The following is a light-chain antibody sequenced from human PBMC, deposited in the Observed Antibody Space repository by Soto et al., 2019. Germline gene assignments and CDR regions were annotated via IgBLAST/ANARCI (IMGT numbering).Light chain of an antibody. CDR3: QHYGDPPYA. V-gene: IGKV3-20*01. J-gene: IGKJ2*01. Sequence: EIVLTQSPGTLSLSPGERVTLSCRASPTISHNDLAWYQHKPGQAPRLLIYEASTRATAVPDRFSGSRSGTDFTLTISSLEPEDFAVYYCQHYGDPPYAFGQGTKLEVK. CDR1: PTISHND. CDR2: EAS.